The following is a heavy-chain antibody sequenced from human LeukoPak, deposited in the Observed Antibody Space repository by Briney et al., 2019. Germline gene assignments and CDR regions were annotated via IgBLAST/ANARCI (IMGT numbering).Heavy chain of an antibody. J-gene: IGHJ4*02. CDR3: ARGQGVAVAATPFDY. V-gene: IGHV4-34*01. CDR1: GXSFSGYY. Sequence: SETLSLTWAVYGXSFSGYYWSWIRQPPGKGLEWIGEINHSGSTNYNPSLKSRVTISVDTSKNQFSLKLSSVTAAGTAVYYCARGQGVAVAATPFDYWGQGTLVTVSS. CDR2: INHSGST. D-gene: IGHD6-19*01.